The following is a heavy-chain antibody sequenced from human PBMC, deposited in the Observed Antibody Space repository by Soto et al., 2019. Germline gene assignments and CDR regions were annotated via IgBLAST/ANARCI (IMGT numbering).Heavy chain of an antibody. V-gene: IGHV4-30-4*01. CDR2: INSTGRP. J-gene: IGHJ6*02. CDR3: ASFSTLGKDYGVDV. CDR1: GVSITSSDSY. D-gene: IGHD3-3*02. Sequence: QVQLQESGPGLVKPSQTLSLTCSVSGVSITSSDSYWSLTRQPPGKGPEWIRYINSTGRPYYKPSLERRVSITRHTSSNLFSLRLTSVTVADTAVYFCASFSTLGKDYGVDVWGQGTTVTASS.